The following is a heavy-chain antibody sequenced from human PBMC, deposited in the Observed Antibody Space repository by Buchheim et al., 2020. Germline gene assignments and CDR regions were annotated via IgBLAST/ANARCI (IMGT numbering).Heavy chain of an antibody. Sequence: QVQLVESGGGVVQPGRSLRLSCAASGFTFSSYGMHWVRQAPGKGLEWVAVISYDGSNKYYADSVKGRFTISRDNSKNTLYLQMNSLRAEDTAVYYCAKEMTVDYSMDVWGQGTT. V-gene: IGHV3-30*18. D-gene: IGHD4-17*01. J-gene: IGHJ6*02. CDR3: AKEMTVDYSMDV. CDR2: ISYDGSNK. CDR1: GFTFSSYG.